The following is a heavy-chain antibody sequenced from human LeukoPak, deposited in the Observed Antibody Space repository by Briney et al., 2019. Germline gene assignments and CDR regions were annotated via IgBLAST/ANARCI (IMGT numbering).Heavy chain of an antibody. CDR2: MNPNSGNT. J-gene: IGHJ4*02. V-gene: IGHV1-8*01. D-gene: IGHD3-10*01. CDR1: GYTFTSYD. Sequence: GASVEVSCKASGYTFTSYDINWVRQATGQGLEWMGWMNPNSGNTGYAQKFQGRVTMTRNTSISTAYMELSSLRSEDTAVYYCARALWFGELLFDYWGQGTLVTVSS. CDR3: ARALWFGELLFDY.